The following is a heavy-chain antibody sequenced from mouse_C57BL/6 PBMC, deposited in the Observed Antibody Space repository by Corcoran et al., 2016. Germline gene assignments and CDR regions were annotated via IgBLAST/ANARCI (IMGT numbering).Heavy chain of an antibody. V-gene: IGHV1-80*01. CDR2: IYPGDGDT. CDR1: GYAFSSYW. Sequence: QVQLQQSGDELVKPGASVKISCKASGYAFSSYWMNWVKQRPGKGLEWIGQIYPGDGDTNYNGKFKGKATLTADKSSSTAYMQLSSLTSEDSAVYFCARERFFYAMDYWGQGTSVTVSS. J-gene: IGHJ4*01. CDR3: ARERFFYAMDY.